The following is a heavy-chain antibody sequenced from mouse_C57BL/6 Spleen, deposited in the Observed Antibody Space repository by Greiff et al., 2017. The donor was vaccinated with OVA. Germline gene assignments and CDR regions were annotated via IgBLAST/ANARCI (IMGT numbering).Heavy chain of an antibody. J-gene: IGHJ4*01. D-gene: IGHD1-2*01. Sequence: VHLVESGAELVRPGTSVKVSCKASGYAFTNYLIEWVKQRPGQGLEWIGVINPGSGGTNYNEKFKGKATLTADKSSSTAYMQLSSLTSEDSAVYFCARRTARIYAMDYWGQGTSVTVSS. CDR1: GYAFTNYL. CDR3: ARRTARIYAMDY. CDR2: INPGSGGT. V-gene: IGHV1-54*01.